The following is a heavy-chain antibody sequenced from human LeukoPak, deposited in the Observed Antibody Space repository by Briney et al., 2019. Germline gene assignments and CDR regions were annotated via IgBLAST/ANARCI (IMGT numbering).Heavy chain of an antibody. CDR3: HTVPAARKVYYYYGMDV. CDR1: GFTFSRYA. V-gene: IGHV3-23*01. CDR2: ITGSGGGT. D-gene: IGHD2-2*01. Sequence: GGSLRLSCEASGFTFSRYARIWVRQAPGKGLEWVSAITGSGGGTQYADSVKGRFTISRDNAKNSLYLQMNSLRAEDTALYYCHTVPAARKVYYYYGMDVWGQGTTVTVSS. J-gene: IGHJ6*02.